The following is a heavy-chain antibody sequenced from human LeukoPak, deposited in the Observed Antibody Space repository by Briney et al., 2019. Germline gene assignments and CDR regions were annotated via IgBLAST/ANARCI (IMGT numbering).Heavy chain of an antibody. J-gene: IGHJ3*02. Sequence: ASVKVSCKASGYTFTGYYMHWVRQAPGQGLEWMGRINPNIGGTNYAQKFQGRVTMTRDTSISTAYMELSRLRSDDTAVYYCVAATVTTSDAFDIWGQGTMVTVSS. CDR3: VAATVTTSDAFDI. CDR1: GYTFTGYY. CDR2: INPNIGGT. D-gene: IGHD4-17*01. V-gene: IGHV1-2*06.